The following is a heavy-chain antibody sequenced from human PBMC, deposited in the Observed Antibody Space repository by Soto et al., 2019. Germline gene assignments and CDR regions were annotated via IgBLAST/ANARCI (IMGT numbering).Heavy chain of an antibody. CDR1: GYTFADYG. V-gene: IGHV1-18*01. CDR3: ARGGRWTGYSRDYFDMDF. D-gene: IGHD3-9*01. CDR2: ISTYSVYT. J-gene: IGHJ6*02. Sequence: ASVKVSCKSSGYTFADYGVSWVRQAPGQGLEWMGRISTYSVYTKYSQKFYGRVTMSTDASTATAYMELRSLRSDDTAVYYCARGGRWTGYSRDYFDMDFWGQGTKVTVAS.